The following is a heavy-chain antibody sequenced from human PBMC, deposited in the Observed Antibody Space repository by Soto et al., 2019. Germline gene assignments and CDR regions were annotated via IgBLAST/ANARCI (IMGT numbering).Heavy chain of an antibody. Sequence: PGGSLRLSCSASGFTFSSYAMHWVRQAPGKGLEYVSAISSNGGSTYHADSVKGRFTISRDNSKNTLYLQMSSLRAEDTAVYYCVKERYKWNYGNNWFDPWGQGTLVTVSS. D-gene: IGHD1-7*01. J-gene: IGHJ5*02. CDR3: VKERYKWNYGNNWFDP. CDR1: GFTFSSYA. CDR2: ISSNGGST. V-gene: IGHV3-64D*06.